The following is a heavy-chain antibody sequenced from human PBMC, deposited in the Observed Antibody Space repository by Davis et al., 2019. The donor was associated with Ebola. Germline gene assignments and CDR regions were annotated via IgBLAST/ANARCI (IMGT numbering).Heavy chain of an antibody. CDR3: ARFGRQPVSGANYYYYMDV. D-gene: IGHD3-10*01. J-gene: IGHJ6*03. Sequence: PGGSLRLSCTVSGGSSSPYYWTWIRQPPGKGLEWVAYIYNSVTTNYNPSLKSRLFISVDPSNNQISLKLRSVTPADTAVYYCARFGRQPVSGANYYYYMDVWGKGTTVTVSS. CDR1: GGSSSPYY. CDR2: IYNSVTT. V-gene: IGHV4-59*01.